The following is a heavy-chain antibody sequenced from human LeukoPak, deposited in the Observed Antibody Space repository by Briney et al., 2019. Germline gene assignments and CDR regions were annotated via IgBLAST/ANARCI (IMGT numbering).Heavy chain of an antibody. CDR2: MTRDGTST. Sequence: PGGSLRLSCASSGFIFSSYWMHWVRQAPGKGLVWVSRMTRDGTSTAYADSVKGRFTISRDNAKNTLYLQMNSLRAEDTALYYCAKENMVRGVIITPIDYWGQGTLVTVSS. CDR3: AKENMVRGVIITPIDY. D-gene: IGHD3-10*01. CDR1: GFIFSSYW. V-gene: IGHV3-74*01. J-gene: IGHJ4*02.